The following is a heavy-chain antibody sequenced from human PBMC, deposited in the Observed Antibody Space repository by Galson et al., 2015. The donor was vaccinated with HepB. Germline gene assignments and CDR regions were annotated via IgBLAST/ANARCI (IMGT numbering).Heavy chain of an antibody. Sequence: SLRLSCAASGFTFSTYAMNWVRQAPGKGLEWVSAITGSGDSTSYADSVKGRFIISRDNSKNTLYVQMNSLRAEDTAAYYCAKVLGKVAGIYYYGMDVWGQGTTVTVSS. CDR1: GFTFSTYA. CDR3: AKVLGKVAGIYYYGMDV. J-gene: IGHJ6*02. V-gene: IGHV3-23*01. CDR2: ITGSGDST. D-gene: IGHD1-14*01.